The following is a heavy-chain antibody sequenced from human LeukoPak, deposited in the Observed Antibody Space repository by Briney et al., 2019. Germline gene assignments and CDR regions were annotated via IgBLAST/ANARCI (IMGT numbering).Heavy chain of an antibody. CDR3: ARGDYDILTGLYYYYMDV. Sequence: SGGSLRLSCAASGFTFSSYAMSWVRQAPGKGLEWVSAISGSGGSTYYADSVKGRFTISRDNAKNSLYLQMNSLRAEDTAVYYCARGDYDILTGLYYYYMDVWGKGTTVTISS. CDR1: GFTFSSYA. CDR2: ISGSGGST. J-gene: IGHJ6*03. V-gene: IGHV3-23*01. D-gene: IGHD3-9*01.